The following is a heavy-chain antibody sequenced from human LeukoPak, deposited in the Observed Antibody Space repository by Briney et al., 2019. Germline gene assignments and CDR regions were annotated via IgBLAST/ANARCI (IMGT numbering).Heavy chain of an antibody. CDR3: AASPVTMIVVVITTYYFDY. CDR2: IIPIFGTA. Sequence: SVKVSCKASGYTFTSYYMHWVRQAPGQGLEWMGGIIPIFGTANYAQKFQGRVTITADESTSTAYMELSSLRSEDTAVYYCAASPVTMIVVVITTYYFDYWGQGTLVTVSS. J-gene: IGHJ4*02. V-gene: IGHV1-69*13. D-gene: IGHD3-22*01. CDR1: GYTFTSYY.